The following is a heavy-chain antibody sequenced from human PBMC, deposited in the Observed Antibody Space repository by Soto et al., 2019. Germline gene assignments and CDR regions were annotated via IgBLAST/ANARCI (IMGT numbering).Heavy chain of an antibody. CDR3: ATPQEYSSSSYRY. CDR1: GYTFTNFG. D-gene: IGHD6-6*01. Sequence: GASVKVSCKASGYTFTNFGISWVRQAPGKGLEWMGWISAYNGDTNYAQKFQGRVTMTEDTSTDTAYMELSSLRSEDTAVYYCATPQEYSSSSYRYWGQGTLVTVSS. CDR2: ISAYNGDT. J-gene: IGHJ4*02. V-gene: IGHV1-18*01.